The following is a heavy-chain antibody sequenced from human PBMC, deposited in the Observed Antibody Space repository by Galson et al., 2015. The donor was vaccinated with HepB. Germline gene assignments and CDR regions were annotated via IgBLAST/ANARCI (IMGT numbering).Heavy chain of an antibody. J-gene: IGHJ4*02. V-gene: IGHV3-74*01. CDR1: GFTFGTYW. CDR3: TRAGGYHFDY. CDR2: INSDGTRT. D-gene: IGHD3-22*01. Sequence: SLRLSCAASGFTFGTYWMHWVRQAPGKGLVWVSRINSDGTRTNYADSVKGRFTISRDNAKSTLFLQMNSLTAEDMALYYCTRAGGYHFDYWGQGALVTVSS.